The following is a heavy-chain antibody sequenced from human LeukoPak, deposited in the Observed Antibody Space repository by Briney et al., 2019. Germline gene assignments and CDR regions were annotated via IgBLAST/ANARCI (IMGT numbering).Heavy chain of an antibody. CDR1: GGSFSGYY. CDR3: ARHRGAIHAFDI. J-gene: IGHJ3*02. Sequence: PSETLSLTCAVYGGSFSGYYLSWIRQPPGKGLEWIGEINHSGSTNYNPSLKSRVTISVDTSKNQFSLKLSSVTAADTAVYYCARHRGAIHAFDIWGQGTMVTVSS. D-gene: IGHD3-10*01. V-gene: IGHV4-34*01. CDR2: INHSGST.